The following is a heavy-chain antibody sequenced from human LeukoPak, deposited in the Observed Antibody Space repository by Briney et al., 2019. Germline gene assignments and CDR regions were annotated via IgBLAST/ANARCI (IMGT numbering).Heavy chain of an antibody. V-gene: IGHV4-4*02. CDR2: IYHSGST. D-gene: IGHD2-2*01. Sequence: PSGTLSLTCAVSGGSISSSNWWSWVRQPPGKGLEWIGEIYHSGSTNYNPSLKSRVTISVDKSKNQFSLKLSSVTAADTAVYYCARHRTGRHRANIVVVPADAFDIWGQGTMVTVSS. CDR1: GGSISSSNW. J-gene: IGHJ3*02. CDR3: ARHRTGRHRANIVVVPADAFDI.